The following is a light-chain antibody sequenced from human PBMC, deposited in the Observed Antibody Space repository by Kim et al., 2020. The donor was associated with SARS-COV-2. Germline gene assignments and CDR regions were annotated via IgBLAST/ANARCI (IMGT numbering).Light chain of an antibody. J-gene: IGKJ5*01. CDR3: QQSCTTPPIT. CDR1: QTINSN. CDR2: AAS. V-gene: IGKV1-39*01. Sequence: DIQMTQSPSSLSASVGDRVTITCRASQTINSNLNWYQQKPGKAPRPLIYAASSLQSEVPSRFSGSGSGTDFTLTISSLQPEDFATYFCQQSCTTPPITFGQGTRLEI.